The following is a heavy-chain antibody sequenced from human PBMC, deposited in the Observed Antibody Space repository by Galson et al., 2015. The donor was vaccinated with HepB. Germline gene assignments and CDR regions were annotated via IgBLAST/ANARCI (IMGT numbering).Heavy chain of an antibody. Sequence: SLRLSCAGSGFNFGDHAMHWVRQVPGKGLEWVSAISWNSCGVGYADSVRGRFTISRDNARNSVSLQMNSLRVEDTALYYCARDIGPLTVTRGYLASWGQGTLVTIPS. D-gene: IGHD2-21*02. J-gene: IGHJ1*01. CDR3: ARDIGPLTVTRGYLAS. V-gene: IGHV3-9*01. CDR2: ISWNSCGV. CDR1: GFNFGDHA.